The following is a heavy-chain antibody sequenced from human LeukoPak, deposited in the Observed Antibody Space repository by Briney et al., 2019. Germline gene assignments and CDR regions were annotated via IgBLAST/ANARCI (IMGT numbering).Heavy chain of an antibody. CDR3: AKAVVPAAMDV. J-gene: IGHJ6*02. D-gene: IGHD2-2*01. Sequence: GGSLRLSCAASGFTFSSYGMHWVRQAPGKGLEWVAVISYDGSNKYYADSVKGRFTISRDNSKNTLYLQMNSLRAEDTAVYYCAKAVVPAAMDVWGQGTTVTVSS. V-gene: IGHV3-30*18. CDR1: GFTFSSYG. CDR2: ISYDGSNK.